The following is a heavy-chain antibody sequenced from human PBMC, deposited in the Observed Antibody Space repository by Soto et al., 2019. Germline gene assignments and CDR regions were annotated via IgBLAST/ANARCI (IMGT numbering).Heavy chain of an antibody. CDR3: AGVGGPYTAFDG. Sequence: PEASLKISCQASAYRFATFWNGWVRQMPGKGLEWMGIIYPYDSDTKYSPSFQGQVTVSADESITTAYLQWSSLQASDTPIYFSAGVGGPYTAFDGWGQETLIT. V-gene: IGHV5-51*01. CDR2: IYPYDSDT. CDR1: AYRFATFW. D-gene: IGHD2-2*02. J-gene: IGHJ4*02.